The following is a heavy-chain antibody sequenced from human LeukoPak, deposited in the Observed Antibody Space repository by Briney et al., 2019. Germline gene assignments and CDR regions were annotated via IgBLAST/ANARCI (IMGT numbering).Heavy chain of an antibody. D-gene: IGHD3-22*01. V-gene: IGHV1-69*04. CDR1: GGTFSIYT. J-gene: IGHJ5*02. CDR2: IIPILGIA. CDR3: AREYYYDSSGPNWFDP. Sequence: SVKVSFTASGGTFSIYTISWVRQAPGQGLEWMGRIIPILGIANYAQKFQDRVTITADKSTSTAYMELSSLRSEDTAVYYCAREYYYDSSGPNWFDPWGQGTLVTVSS.